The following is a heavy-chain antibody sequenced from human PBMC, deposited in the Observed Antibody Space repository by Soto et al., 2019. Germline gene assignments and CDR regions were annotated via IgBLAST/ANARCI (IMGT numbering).Heavy chain of an antibody. V-gene: IGHV3-21*01. CDR3: TRSWRQYIWNDLRY. J-gene: IGHJ4*02. CDR1: GFPFSIYS. Sequence: GGSLRLSCVGSGFPFSIYSMNWVRQAPGKGLEWVSSISSSSNYVYYADSVKGRFTISRDNAKNSLFLQMISLRAEDTGVYYCTRSWRQYIWNDLRYWRQGPLIAASS. CDR2: ISSSSNYV. D-gene: IGHD1-20*01.